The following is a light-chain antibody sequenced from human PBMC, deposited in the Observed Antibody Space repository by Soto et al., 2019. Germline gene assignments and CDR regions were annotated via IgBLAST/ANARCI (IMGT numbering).Light chain of an antibody. V-gene: IGKV1-39*01. J-gene: IGKJ1*01. CDR1: QSISTY. CDR2: AAS. Sequence: DIQMTQSPSSLSASVGDTVTLTCRASQSISTYLNWYQHKPGKAPKLLIYAASSLQSGVPSKFSGSGSGADFTLTISRLQPEHFALYYCQQSYTIPWTFGQGTNGDIK. CDR3: QQSYTIPWT.